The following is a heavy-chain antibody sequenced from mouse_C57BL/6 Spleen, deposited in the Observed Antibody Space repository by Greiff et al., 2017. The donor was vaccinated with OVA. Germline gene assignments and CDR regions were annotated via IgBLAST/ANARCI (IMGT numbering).Heavy chain of an antibody. Sequence: QVQLQQSGPELVKPGASVKISCKAPGYAFSSSWMNWVKQRPGKGLEWIGRIYPGDGDTNYNGKFKGKATLTADKSSSTAYMQLSSLTSEDSAVYFCARHYGYDVDYWGQGTTLTVSS. V-gene: IGHV1-82*01. J-gene: IGHJ2*01. D-gene: IGHD2-2*01. CDR2: IYPGDGDT. CDR3: ARHYGYDVDY. CDR1: GYAFSSSW.